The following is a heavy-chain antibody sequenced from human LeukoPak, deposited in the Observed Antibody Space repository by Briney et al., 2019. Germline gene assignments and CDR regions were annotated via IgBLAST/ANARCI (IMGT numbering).Heavy chain of an antibody. V-gene: IGHV3-23*01. CDR2: ISGSGAST. J-gene: IGHJ4*02. D-gene: IGHD5-18*01. CDR3: AKDTTWIQLWFAY. CDR1: EFTFGTYA. Sequence: QPGGSLRLSCSASEFTFGTYAMLWVRQAPGKGLEWVSAISGSGASTYYADSVKGRFTISRDNSRNTLYLQMNSLRAEDTAVYYCAKDTTWIQLWFAYWGQGSLVTVSS.